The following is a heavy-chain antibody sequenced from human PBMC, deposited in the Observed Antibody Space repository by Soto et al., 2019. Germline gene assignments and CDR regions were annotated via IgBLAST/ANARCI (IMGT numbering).Heavy chain of an antibody. CDR3: ARQNYAGYGGYDSAFDT. CDR2: IYPGDSDV. V-gene: IGHV5-51*01. J-gene: IGHJ4*02. CDR1: GYTFTTYW. D-gene: IGHD5-12*01. Sequence: GESLKISCQGFGYTFTTYWVGWVRQRPGKGLDWMGNIYPGDSDVKYSPSFQGQVTISVDKSISTAYLQWNSLKASDTAVYYCARQNYAGYGGYDSAFDTCGQRTLVTVSS.